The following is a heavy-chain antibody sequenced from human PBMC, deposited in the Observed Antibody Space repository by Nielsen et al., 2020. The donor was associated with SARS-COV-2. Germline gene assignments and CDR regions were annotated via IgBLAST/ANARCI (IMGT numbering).Heavy chain of an antibody. Sequence: GGSLRLSCAASGFTFSDYAMAWVRQAPGKGLEWVSVIKTNGGITYYADSVKGRFTISRDNAKNTVYLQMNSLRAEDTAVYYCARLRDDGYYFDTGPYDYWGQGTPVNVSS. CDR3: ARLRDDGYYFDTGPYDY. J-gene: IGHJ4*02. V-gene: IGHV3-23*01. CDR1: GFTFSDYA. D-gene: IGHD2/OR15-2a*01. CDR2: IKTNGGIT.